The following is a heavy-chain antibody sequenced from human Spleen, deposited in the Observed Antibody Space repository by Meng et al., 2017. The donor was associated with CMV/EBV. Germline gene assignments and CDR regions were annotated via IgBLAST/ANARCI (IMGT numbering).Heavy chain of an antibody. CDR2: INWNGGST. CDR1: GFTFDDYG. J-gene: IGHJ4*02. CDR3: AREGIAARTFDY. D-gene: IGHD6-6*01. Sequence: GESLKISCAASGFTFDDYGMSWVRQAPGKGLEWVSGINWNGGSTGYADSVKGRFTISRDNAKNTLYLQMNSLRAEDTAVYYCAREGIAARTFDYWGQGTLVTVSS. V-gene: IGHV3-20*04.